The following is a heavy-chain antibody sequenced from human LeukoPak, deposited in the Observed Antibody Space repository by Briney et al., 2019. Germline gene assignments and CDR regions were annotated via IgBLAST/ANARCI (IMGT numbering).Heavy chain of an antibody. CDR1: GYTFTSYG. J-gene: IGHJ6*03. CDR2: ISAYNGNT. CDR3: AKFSRDYYYYYMDV. D-gene: IGHD3-10*01. Sequence: ASVKVSCKASGYTFTSYGISWVRQAPGQGLEWMGWISAYNGNTNCAQKLQGRVTMTTDTSTSTAYMELRSLRSDDTAVYYCAKFSRDYYYYYMDVWGKGTTVTVSS. V-gene: IGHV1-18*01.